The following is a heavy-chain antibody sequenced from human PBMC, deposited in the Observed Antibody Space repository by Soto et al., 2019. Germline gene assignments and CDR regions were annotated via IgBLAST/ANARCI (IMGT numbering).Heavy chain of an antibody. CDR2: IWYDGSNK. J-gene: IGHJ4*02. CDR1: GFTFSSYG. Sequence: QVQLVESGGGVVQPGRSLRLSCAASGFTFSSYGMHWVRQAPGKGLEWVAVIWYDGSNKYYADSVKGRFTISRDNSKNTLYLQMNSLRAEDTAVYYCARDFPSDWTMDYWGQGTLVTVSS. CDR3: ARDFPSDWTMDY. D-gene: IGHD3-9*01. V-gene: IGHV3-33*01.